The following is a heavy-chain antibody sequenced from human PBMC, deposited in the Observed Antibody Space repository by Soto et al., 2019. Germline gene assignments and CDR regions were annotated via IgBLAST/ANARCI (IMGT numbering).Heavy chain of an antibody. V-gene: IGHV4-31*03. D-gene: IGHD3-9*01. J-gene: IGHJ5*02. Sequence: PSETLSLTCTVSGVSISSGGYYWSWIRQHPGKGLEWIGYMSYSGSTYNNPSLKSRGTLSVDTSKNQFSLKLSSVTAVDTAVYYCARRDVLRYFDPWGQGTLVTVSS. CDR2: MSYSGST. CDR3: ARRDVLRYFDP. CDR1: GVSISSGGYY.